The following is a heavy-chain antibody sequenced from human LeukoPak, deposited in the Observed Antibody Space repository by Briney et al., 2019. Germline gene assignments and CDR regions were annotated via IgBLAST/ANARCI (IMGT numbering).Heavy chain of an antibody. Sequence: GGSLRLSCAASGFTFSSYAMSWVRQAPGKGLEWVSTINGGGVNTHYADSVGGRFTISRDNSKNTLFLQMNSLRAEDSAVYYCAKKRITMVRGVDYWGQGTLVTVSS. D-gene: IGHD3-10*01. V-gene: IGHV3-23*01. CDR3: AKKRITMVRGVDY. CDR2: INGGGVNT. CDR1: GFTFSSYA. J-gene: IGHJ4*02.